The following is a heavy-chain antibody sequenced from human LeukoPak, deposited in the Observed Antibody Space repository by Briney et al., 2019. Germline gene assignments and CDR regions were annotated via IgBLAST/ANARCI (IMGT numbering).Heavy chain of an antibody. CDR3: ARVVGELLGLGYFQH. V-gene: IGHV4-34*01. CDR2: INYSGST. J-gene: IGHJ1*01. D-gene: IGHD1-26*01. Sequence: SETLSLTCAVYGGSFSGYYWSWIRQPPGKGLEWIGEINYSGSTNYNPSLKSRVTISVDTSKNQFSLKLSSVTAADTAVYYCARVVGELLGLGYFQHWGQGTLVTVSS. CDR1: GGSFSGYY.